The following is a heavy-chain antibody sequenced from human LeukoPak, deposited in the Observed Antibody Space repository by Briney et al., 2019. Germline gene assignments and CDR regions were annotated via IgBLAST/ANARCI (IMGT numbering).Heavy chain of an antibody. CDR1: GYTFTSYG. J-gene: IGHJ5*02. D-gene: IGHD2-2*01. CDR3: ARDEPSYCSSTSCPHLGWFDP. CDR2: ISAYNGNT. V-gene: IGHV1-18*01. Sequence: ASVKVSCKASGYTFTSYGISWVRQAPGQGLEWMGWISAYNGNTNYAQKLQGRVTMTTDTSTSTAYMELRSLRSDDTAVYHCARDEPSYCSSTSCPHLGWFDPWGQGTLVTVSS.